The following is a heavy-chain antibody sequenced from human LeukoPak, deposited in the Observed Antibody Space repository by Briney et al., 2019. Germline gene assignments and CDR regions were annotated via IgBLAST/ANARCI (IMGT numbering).Heavy chain of an antibody. CDR3: ARAHVGAHFDY. Sequence: GGSLRLSCAASGFTLSINYMSWVRQAPGKGLGWVSVIYSGGSTYYADSVKGRFTISRDNSKNTLYLQMNSLRAEDTAVYYCARAHVGAHFDYWGQGTLVTVSS. V-gene: IGHV3-53*01. J-gene: IGHJ4*02. D-gene: IGHD1-26*01. CDR2: IYSGGST. CDR1: GFTLSINY.